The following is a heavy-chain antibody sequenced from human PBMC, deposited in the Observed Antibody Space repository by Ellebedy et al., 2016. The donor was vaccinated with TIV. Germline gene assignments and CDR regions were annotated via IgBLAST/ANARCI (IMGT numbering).Heavy chain of an antibody. CDR3: ARDRFGEPDAFDI. Sequence: SETLSLXXTVSGGSISSYYWSWIRQPAGKGLEWIGRIYTSGSTNYNPSLKSRVTMSVDTSKNQFSLKLSSVTAADTAVYYCARDRFGEPDAFDIWGQGTMVTVSS. CDR1: GGSISSYY. V-gene: IGHV4-4*07. D-gene: IGHD3-10*01. J-gene: IGHJ3*02. CDR2: IYTSGST.